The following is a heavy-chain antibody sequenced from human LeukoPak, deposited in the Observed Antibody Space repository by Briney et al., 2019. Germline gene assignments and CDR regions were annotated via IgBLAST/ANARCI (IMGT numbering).Heavy chain of an antibody. J-gene: IGHJ6*02. D-gene: IGHD3-10*01. CDR2: NSGSGGST. Sequence: GGSLRLSCAASGVTFSSYAMSWVRQAPGKGLEWVSANSGSGGSTYYADSVKGRFTISRDNSKNTLYLQMNSLRAEDTAVYYCAKVNMVRGVITYYYGMDVWGQGTTVTVSS. CDR3: AKVNMVRGVITYYYGMDV. V-gene: IGHV3-23*01. CDR1: GVTFSSYA.